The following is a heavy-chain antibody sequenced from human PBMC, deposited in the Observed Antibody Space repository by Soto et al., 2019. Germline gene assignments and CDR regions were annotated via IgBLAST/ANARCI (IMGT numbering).Heavy chain of an antibody. CDR1: GGSFSGYY. D-gene: IGHD2-2*01. CDR3: ASHCSSTSCLGMDV. J-gene: IGHJ6*02. Sequence: QVQLQQWGAGLLKPSETLSLTCAVYGGSFSGYYWCWIRQPPGKGLEWIGEINHSGSTNYNPSLKSRVTISVDTSKNQFTLKLSSVTAADTAVYYCASHCSSTSCLGMDVWGQGTTVTVSS. V-gene: IGHV4-34*01. CDR2: INHSGST.